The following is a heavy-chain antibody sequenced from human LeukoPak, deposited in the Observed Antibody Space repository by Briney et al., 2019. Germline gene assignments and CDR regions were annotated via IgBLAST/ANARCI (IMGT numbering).Heavy chain of an antibody. CDR3: ARVVPRSEGYSGYDWQLDLSGYYFDY. Sequence: ASVKVSCKASGYTFTTYYMHWVRQAPGQGLEWMGWINPNSGGTNYAQKFQGRVTMTRDTSISTAYMELSRLRSDDTAVYYCARVVPRSEGYSGYDWQLDLSGYYFDYWGQGTLVTVSS. V-gene: IGHV1-2*02. CDR1: GYTFTTYY. J-gene: IGHJ4*02. CDR2: INPNSGGT. D-gene: IGHD5-12*01.